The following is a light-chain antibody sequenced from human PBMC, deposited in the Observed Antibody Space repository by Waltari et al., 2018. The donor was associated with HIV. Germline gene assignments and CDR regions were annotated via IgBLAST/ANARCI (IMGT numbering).Light chain of an antibody. J-gene: IGLJ1*01. Sequence: QSALTQPASVSGSPGQSLTISCAGTSSDVGGYNYVSWYQQHPGKAPKLIIYHVSKRPSGVSNRFSGSKSGNTASLTISGLQAEDEADYYCCSYARTSTYVFGTGTKVTVL. V-gene: IGLV2-23*02. CDR2: HVS. CDR3: CSYARTSTYV. CDR1: SSDVGGYNY.